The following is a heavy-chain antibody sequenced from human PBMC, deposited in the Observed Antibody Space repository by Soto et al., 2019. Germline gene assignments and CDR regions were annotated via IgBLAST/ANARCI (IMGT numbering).Heavy chain of an antibody. V-gene: IGHV3-7*03. CDR2: IKFDGSEK. D-gene: IGHD2-2*01. J-gene: IGHJ4*02. CDR1: GFTFSDYW. CDR3: VKDGGYFFSSPRYAPRNHYFDS. Sequence: LRLSCEASGFTFSDYWMSWVRQAPGKGPEWVANIKFDGSEKQYVDSVRGRFTISRDNSRSSLSLQMNSLRAGDTAVYYCVKDGGYFFSSPRYAPRNHYFDSWGQGPLGNVYS.